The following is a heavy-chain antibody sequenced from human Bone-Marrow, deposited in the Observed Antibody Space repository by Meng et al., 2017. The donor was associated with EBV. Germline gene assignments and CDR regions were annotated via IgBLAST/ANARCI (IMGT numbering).Heavy chain of an antibody. J-gene: IGHJ4*02. CDR1: GGTFSSYA. Sequence: QGRLGQSGAEVKQPGSSVKVSCKASGGTFSSYASSWVRQAPGQGLEWMGGIIPIFGTANYAQKFQGRVTITADKSTSTAYMELSSLRSEDTAVYYCARDPGGDPYFDYWGQGTLVTASS. CDR3: ARDPGGDPYFDY. CDR2: IIPIFGTA. D-gene: IGHD3-16*01. V-gene: IGHV1-69*06.